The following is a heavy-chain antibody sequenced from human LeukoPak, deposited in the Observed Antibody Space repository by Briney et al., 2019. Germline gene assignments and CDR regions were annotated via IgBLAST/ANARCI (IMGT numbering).Heavy chain of an antibody. CDR2: INPNSGGT. CDR1: GYTFTGYY. V-gene: IGHV1-2*02. D-gene: IGHD4-23*01. Sequence: ASVKVSCKASGYTFTGYYMHWVRQAPGQGLEWMGWINPNSGGTNYAQKFQGRVTMTRDTSISTAYMELSRLRSEDTAVYYCARSGNYYYYMDVWGKGTTVTVSS. CDR3: ARSGNYYYYMDV. J-gene: IGHJ6*03.